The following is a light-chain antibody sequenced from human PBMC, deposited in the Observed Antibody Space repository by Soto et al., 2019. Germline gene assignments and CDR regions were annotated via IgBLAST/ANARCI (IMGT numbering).Light chain of an antibody. V-gene: IGLV2-8*01. CDR2: DVS. CDR3: SSYAGSTPYV. Sequence: QSVLTQPTTPSGSPGQTVTISCTGTSSDVGGYNYVSWYQQHPGQAPKLMIYDVSKRPSGVPDRFSGSKSGNTASLTVSGLQAEDEADYYCSSYAGSTPYVFGTGTKVTVL. J-gene: IGLJ1*01. CDR1: SSDVGGYNY.